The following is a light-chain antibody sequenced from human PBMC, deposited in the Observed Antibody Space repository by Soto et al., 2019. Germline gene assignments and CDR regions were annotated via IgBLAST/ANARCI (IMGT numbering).Light chain of an antibody. J-gene: IGLJ2*01. CDR1: SSNIGSNY. CDR2: RNS. V-gene: IGLV1-47*01. CDR3: AAWDYSLSGVV. Sequence: QSVLTQPPSASGTPGQRVTISCSGSSSNIGSNYVYWYQQLPGTVPQLLIYRNSERPSGVPDRFSGSKSGTSASLAISGLRSEDEADYYCAAWDYSLSGVVFGGGTQLTVL.